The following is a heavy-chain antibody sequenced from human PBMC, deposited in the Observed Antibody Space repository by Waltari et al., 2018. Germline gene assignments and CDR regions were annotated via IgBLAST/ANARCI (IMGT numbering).Heavy chain of an antibody. V-gene: IGHV1-69-2*01. J-gene: IGHJ6*02. CDR2: VDPEDGET. Sequence: EVQLVQSGAEVKKPGATVKISCKVSGYTFTDYSMHWVQQAPGKGLEWMGLVDPEDGETIYAEKFQGRVTITADKSTSTAYMELSSLRSEDTAVYYCARGYSGYESHYYGMDVWGQGTTVTVSS. CDR1: GYTFTDYS. D-gene: IGHD5-12*01. CDR3: ARGYSGYESHYYGMDV.